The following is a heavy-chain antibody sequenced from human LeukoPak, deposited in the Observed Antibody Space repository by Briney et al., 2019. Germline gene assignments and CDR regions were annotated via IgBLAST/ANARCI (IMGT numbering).Heavy chain of an antibody. V-gene: IGHV3-49*03. J-gene: IGHJ5*02. Sequence: GGSLRLSCTASGFTFGDYAMSWFRQAPGKGLEWVGFIRSKAYGGTTEYAASVKGRFTISRDDSKSIAYLQMNSPKTEDTAVYYCTRDYSNYRNWFDPWGQGTLVTVSS. CDR3: TRDYSNYRNWFDP. D-gene: IGHD4-11*01. CDR1: GFTFGDYA. CDR2: IRSKAYGGTT.